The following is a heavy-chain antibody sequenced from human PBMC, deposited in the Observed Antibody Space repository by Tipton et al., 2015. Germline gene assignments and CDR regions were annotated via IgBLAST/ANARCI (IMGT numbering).Heavy chain of an antibody. CDR3: AAGIGCGGGNCYDLDY. D-gene: IGHD2-15*01. V-gene: IGHV3-33*01. Sequence: SLRLSCAASGFIFSSYGMHWVRQAPGKGLEWVAVIWYDGSNKHYADSVKGRFTISRDNSKNTLYLQMNSLRAEDTAIYYCAAGIGCGGGNCYDLDYWGQGTLVTVSS. J-gene: IGHJ4*02. CDR2: IWYDGSNK. CDR1: GFIFSSYG.